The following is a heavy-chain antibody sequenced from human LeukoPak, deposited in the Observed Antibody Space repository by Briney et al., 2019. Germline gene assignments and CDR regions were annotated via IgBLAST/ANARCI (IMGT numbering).Heavy chain of an antibody. Sequence: GGSLRLSCAASGFNFHDSAMSWVRQAPGKGLEWVSCINWNGGSISYGDSVRGRFTISRDNAKKSLYLQMNSLRAEDTAVYYCARDRRGIAVAGTEIDYWGQGTLVTVSS. CDR2: INWNGGSI. D-gene: IGHD6-19*01. V-gene: IGHV3-20*04. CDR1: GFNFHDSA. CDR3: ARDRRGIAVAGTEIDY. J-gene: IGHJ4*02.